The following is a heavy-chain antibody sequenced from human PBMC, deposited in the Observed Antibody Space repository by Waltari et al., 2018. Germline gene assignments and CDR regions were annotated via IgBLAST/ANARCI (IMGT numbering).Heavy chain of an antibody. CDR1: GGSISSSSYY. J-gene: IGHJ5*02. D-gene: IGHD4-17*01. CDR3: ARGYYGDYWGFDP. CDR2: IYQSGST. Sequence: QLQLQESGPGLVKPSETLSLTCTVSGGSISSSSYYWGWIRQSPGKGLEWIGSIYQSGSTYYNPSLKSRFTISVETSKNQFSLKLSSVTAADTAVYFCARGYYGDYWGFDPWGQGTLVTVSS. V-gene: IGHV4-39*07.